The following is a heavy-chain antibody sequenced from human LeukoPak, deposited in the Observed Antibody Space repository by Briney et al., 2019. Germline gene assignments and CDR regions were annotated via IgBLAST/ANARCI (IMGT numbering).Heavy chain of an antibody. J-gene: IGHJ3*02. Sequence: GGSLRLSCAASGSYWMHWVRQAPGKGLVWVSHINSDGSWTSYADSVKGRFSISRDNAENSVFLQMTSLRVEDTAVYHCARKGGSRPNDAFDIWGQGTKVTVSS. V-gene: IGHV3-74*01. D-gene: IGHD2-15*01. CDR2: INSDGSWT. CDR1: GSYW. CDR3: ARKGGSRPNDAFDI.